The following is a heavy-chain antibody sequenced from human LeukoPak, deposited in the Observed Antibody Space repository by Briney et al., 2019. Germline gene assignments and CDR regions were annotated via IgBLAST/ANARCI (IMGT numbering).Heavy chain of an antibody. Sequence: ASVKVSCKSSGYSFTGYFMHWVRQAPGQGLEWMGWIKLNNGDTNYAQKFQGRVTMTRDTSISTTYMEVSRLRSDDTAVYYCARDPGIAVSGKYLQHWGQGTLVTVSS. CDR2: IKLNNGDT. CDR3: ARDPGIAVSGKYLQH. J-gene: IGHJ1*01. CDR1: GYSFTGYF. D-gene: IGHD6-19*01. V-gene: IGHV1-2*02.